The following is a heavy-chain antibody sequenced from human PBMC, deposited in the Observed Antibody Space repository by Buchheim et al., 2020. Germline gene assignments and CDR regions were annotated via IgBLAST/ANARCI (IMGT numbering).Heavy chain of an antibody. CDR1: GFNFSTYG. Sequence: VQLVESGGGVVQPGRSLRLSCAASGFNFSTYGMHWVRQAPGKGLEWMALIWYDGSNKYYADFVKGRFTISRDNSKNTLYLQMNSLRAEDTAVYYCARVSLPSYDFWSAYYPGDYWGQGTL. CDR3: ARVSLPSYDFWSAYYPGDY. D-gene: IGHD3-3*01. J-gene: IGHJ4*02. CDR2: IWYDGSNK. V-gene: IGHV3-33*01.